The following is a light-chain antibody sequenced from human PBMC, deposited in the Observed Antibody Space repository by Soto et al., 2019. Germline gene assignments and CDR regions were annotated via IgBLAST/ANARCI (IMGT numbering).Light chain of an antibody. CDR1: QGISNY. CDR2: AAS. CDR3: QKYNSAPWT. J-gene: IGKJ1*01. Sequence: DIQMTQSPSSLSTPVGYRVTITCRASQGISNYLAWYQQKPGKVPKLLIYAASTLQSGVPSRFSGSGSGTDFNLTISSLQTEDVATYYCQKYNSAPWTFGQGTKVDIK. V-gene: IGKV1-27*01.